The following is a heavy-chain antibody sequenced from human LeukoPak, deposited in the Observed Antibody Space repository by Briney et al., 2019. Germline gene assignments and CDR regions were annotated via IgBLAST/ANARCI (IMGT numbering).Heavy chain of an antibody. CDR1: GFTFSSYA. J-gene: IGHJ4*02. V-gene: IGHV3-23*01. CDR2: ISGSGGST. CDR3: AKGGRYYGSGSYLHRFDY. Sequence: GGSLRLSCAASGFTFSSYAMSWVRQAPGKELEWVSAISGSGGSTYYADSVKGRFTISRDNSKNTLYLQMNSLRAEDTAVYYCAKGGRYYGSGSYLHRFDYWGQGTLVTVSS. D-gene: IGHD3-10*01.